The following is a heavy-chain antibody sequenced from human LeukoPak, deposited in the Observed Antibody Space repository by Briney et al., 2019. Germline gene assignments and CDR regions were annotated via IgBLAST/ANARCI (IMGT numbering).Heavy chain of an antibody. CDR2: MYYSGST. Sequence: SETLSLTCTVSGGSFSSSNYYWGWIRQPPGKGLEWIGSMYYSGSTYYNASLRSRVAISVDTSKNQFSLKLTSVTAADTAVYYCAREALGLPFDYWGQGTLVTVSS. CDR3: AREALGLPFDY. J-gene: IGHJ4*02. CDR1: GGSFSSSNYY. D-gene: IGHD1-7*01. V-gene: IGHV4-39*02.